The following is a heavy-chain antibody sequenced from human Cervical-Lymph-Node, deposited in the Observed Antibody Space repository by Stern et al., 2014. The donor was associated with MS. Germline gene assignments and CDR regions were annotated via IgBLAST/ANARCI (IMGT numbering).Heavy chain of an antibody. CDR1: GYTFSSYG. J-gene: IGHJ1*01. V-gene: IGHV1-18*01. CDR3: ARDKGPSSEYFQR. CDR2: ISATNGVR. Sequence: QVQLVQSGAEVRKPGASVKVSCMASGYTFSSYGITWVRQAPGQGLDWLGWISATNGVRLYAQKFQGRITMTTDTSTNIAYLELRRLTSDDTAVYYCARDKGPSSEYFQRWGPGTQVTVSS. D-gene: IGHD6-13*01.